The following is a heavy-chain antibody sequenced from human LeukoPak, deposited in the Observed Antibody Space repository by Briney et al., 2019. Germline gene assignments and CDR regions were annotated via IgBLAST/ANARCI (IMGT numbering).Heavy chain of an antibody. CDR1: GGSFSGYY. CDR2: INHSGST. Sequence: SETLSLTCAVYGGSFSGYYWSWIRQPPGKGLEWIGEINHSGSTNYNPSLKSRVTISVDTSKNQFSLKLSSVTAADTAVYYCTRIPNYGYVWGSYRDYYFDYWGQGTLVTVSS. J-gene: IGHJ4*02. CDR3: TRIPNYGYVWGSYRDYYFDY. D-gene: IGHD3-16*02. V-gene: IGHV4-34*01.